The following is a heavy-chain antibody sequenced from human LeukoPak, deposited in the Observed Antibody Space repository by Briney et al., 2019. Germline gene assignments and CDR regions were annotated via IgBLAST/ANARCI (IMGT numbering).Heavy chain of an antibody. Sequence: GGSLRLSCTASGFTFSTHWMTWVRQPPGKGLEWVANIKEDGSVKYYVDSVKGRFTISRDNTKNALYLQMNSLRADDTAVYFCARDSTWRLDYWGQGTLITVSS. CDR3: ARDSTWRLDY. D-gene: IGHD5-12*01. CDR1: GFTFSTHW. J-gene: IGHJ4*02. CDR2: IKEDGSVK. V-gene: IGHV3-7*03.